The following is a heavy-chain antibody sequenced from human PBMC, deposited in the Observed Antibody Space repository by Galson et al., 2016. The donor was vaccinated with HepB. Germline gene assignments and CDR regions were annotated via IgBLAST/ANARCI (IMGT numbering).Heavy chain of an antibody. D-gene: IGHD2-15*01. V-gene: IGHV3-30*18. J-gene: IGHJ4*02. Sequence: SLRLSCAASGFSFSRYAMHWVRQAPGKGLEWVAVISYRGNNQYYADPVKGRVTISRDNSKSTLDLQMNSLRVDDTAVYYCAKDACSGGTCFSVVWDFWGQGNLVTVSS. CDR1: GFSFSRYA. CDR3: AKDACSGGTCFSVVWDF. CDR2: ISYRGNNQ.